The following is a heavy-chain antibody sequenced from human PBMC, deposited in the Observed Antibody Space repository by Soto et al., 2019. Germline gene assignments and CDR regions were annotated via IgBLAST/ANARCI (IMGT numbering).Heavy chain of an antibody. CDR1: GGSISSGDYY. Sequence: SETLSLTCTVSGGSISSGDYYWSWIRQPPGKGLEWIGYIYYSGSTYYNPSLKSRVTISVDTSKNQFSLKLSSVTAADTAVYYCARAPIVATNYYYYYYMDVWGKGTTVTVSS. J-gene: IGHJ6*03. D-gene: IGHD5-12*01. CDR2: IYYSGST. CDR3: ARAPIVATNYYYYYYMDV. V-gene: IGHV4-30-4*02.